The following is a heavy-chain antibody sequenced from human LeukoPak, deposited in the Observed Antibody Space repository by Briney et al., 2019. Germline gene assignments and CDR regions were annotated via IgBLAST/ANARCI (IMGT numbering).Heavy chain of an antibody. J-gene: IGHJ5*02. D-gene: IGHD3-10*01. CDR1: GGSFSGYY. CDR2: INHSGST. Sequence: SETLSLTCAVYGGSFSGYYWSWIRQPPGKGLEWIGEINHSGSTNYNPSLKSRVTISVDTSKNQFSLKLSSVTAADTAVCYCARSSLLWFGELSWYNWFDPWGRGTLVTVSS. CDR3: ARSSLLWFGELSWYNWFDP. V-gene: IGHV4-34*01.